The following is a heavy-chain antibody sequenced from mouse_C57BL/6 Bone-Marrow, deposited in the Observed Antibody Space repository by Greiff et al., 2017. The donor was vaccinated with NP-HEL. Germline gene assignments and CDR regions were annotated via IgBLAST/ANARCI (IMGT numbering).Heavy chain of an antibody. Sequence: QVQLKQPGAELVKPGASVKLSCKASGYTFTSYWMQWVNQRPGQGLEWIGEIDPSDSYTNYNQKFKGKATLTVDTSSSTAYMQLSSLTSEDSAVYYCARNYYGSSDYYAMDYWGQGTSVTVSS. V-gene: IGHV1-50*01. CDR3: ARNYYGSSDYYAMDY. CDR1: GYTFTSYW. CDR2: IDPSDSYT. D-gene: IGHD1-1*01. J-gene: IGHJ4*01.